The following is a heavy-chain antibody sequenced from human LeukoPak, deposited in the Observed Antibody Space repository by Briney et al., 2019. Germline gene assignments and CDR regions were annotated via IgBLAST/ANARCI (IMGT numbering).Heavy chain of an antibody. CDR1: AYSISSGYY. CDR3: ASRGSSGWYFDY. V-gene: IGHV4-38-2*02. J-gene: IGHJ4*02. CDR2: IYHSGST. D-gene: IGHD6-19*01. Sequence: SETLSLTCTVSAYSISSGYYWGWIRQPPGKGLEWIGSIYHSGSTNYNPSLKSRVTISVDTSKNQFSLKLSSVTAADTAVYYCASRGSSGWYFDYWGQGTLVTVSS.